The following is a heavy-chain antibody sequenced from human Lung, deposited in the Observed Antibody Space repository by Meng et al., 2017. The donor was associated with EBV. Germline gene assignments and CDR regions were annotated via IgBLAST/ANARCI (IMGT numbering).Heavy chain of an antibody. CDR2: IYHSGTT. CDR3: ARVGYYYDRSGPYAAAFDN. Sequence: QVHLRACGQGLAKPSGTMALTCTVFGGSMSRSNWLSWLRQSPQKGLEWIGEIYHSGTTNYNPSLKSRVTILVDKSKTQFYLKLSSVTAADTAVYYCARVGYYYDRSGPYAAAFDNWGQGTLVTVSS. V-gene: IGHV4-4*02. J-gene: IGHJ4*02. CDR1: GGSMSRSNW. D-gene: IGHD3-22*01.